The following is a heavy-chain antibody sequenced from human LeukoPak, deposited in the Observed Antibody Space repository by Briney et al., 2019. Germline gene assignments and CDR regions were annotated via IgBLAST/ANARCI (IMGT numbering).Heavy chain of an antibody. Sequence: ASVKVSCKASGGTFSSYAISWVRQAPGQGLEWMGGTIPIFGTANYAQKFQGRVTITADESTSTAYMELSSLRPEDTAVYYCARDRRDPRVRGVTLDYWGQGTLVAVSS. J-gene: IGHJ4*02. D-gene: IGHD3-10*01. CDR3: ARDRRDPRVRGVTLDY. V-gene: IGHV1-69*13. CDR1: GGTFSSYA. CDR2: TIPIFGTA.